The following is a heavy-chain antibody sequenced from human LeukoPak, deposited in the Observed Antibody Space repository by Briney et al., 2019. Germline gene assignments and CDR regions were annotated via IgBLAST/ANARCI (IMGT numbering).Heavy chain of an antibody. D-gene: IGHD1-26*01. Sequence: GGSLRLSCAASGFTFSSYGMHWVRQAPGKGLEWVAVIWYDGSNKYYADSVKGRFTISRDNSKNTLYLQMNSLRAEDTAVYYCARTERELHPPDYWGQGTLVTVSS. CDR1: GFTFSSYG. J-gene: IGHJ4*02. CDR2: IWYDGSNK. CDR3: ARTERELHPPDY. V-gene: IGHV3-33*01.